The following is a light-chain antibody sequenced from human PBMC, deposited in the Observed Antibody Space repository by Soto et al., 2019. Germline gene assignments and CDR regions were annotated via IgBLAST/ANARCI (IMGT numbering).Light chain of an antibody. CDR2: AAS. CDR1: QSISNY. Sequence: DIQMTQSPSSLSASVGDRVTITCRASQSISNYLNLFQHKPGNPPKLLIYAASILQGGGPSRFSARGSGTDFTLTSSSLQPEDFATYYCQQTYSSPETFGKGTKVEI. J-gene: IGKJ1*01. CDR3: QQTYSSPET. V-gene: IGKV1-39*01.